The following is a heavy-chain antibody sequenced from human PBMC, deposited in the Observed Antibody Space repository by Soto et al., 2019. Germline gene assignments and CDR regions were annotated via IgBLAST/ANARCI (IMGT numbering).Heavy chain of an antibody. J-gene: IGHJ4*02. CDR1: GGTFSSYT. D-gene: IGHD3-9*01. CDR2: IIHILGIA. V-gene: IGHV1-69*02. Sequence: QVQLVQSGAEVKKPGSSVKVSCKASGGTFSSYTISWVRQAPGQGLEWMGRIIHILGIANYAQKFQGRVTITADKSTSTAYMEQSSLRSEDTAVYYCARGTGDYDILTGSRYFDYWGQGTLVTVSS. CDR3: ARGTGDYDILTGSRYFDY.